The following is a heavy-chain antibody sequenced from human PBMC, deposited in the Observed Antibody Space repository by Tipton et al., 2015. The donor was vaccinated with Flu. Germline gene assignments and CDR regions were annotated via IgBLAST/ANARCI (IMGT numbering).Heavy chain of an antibody. J-gene: IGHJ4*02. CDR2: IYYSGST. D-gene: IGHD3-10*01. V-gene: IGHV4-39*07. Sequence: TLSLTCAVSGGSVTRSSYYWGWIRQPPGKGLEWIGSIYYSGSTYYNPSLKSRVSISVDTSKNQFSLKLTSMTAADTAVYYCARGTPLWFGDLVYWGQGTLVSVSS. CDR1: GGSVTRSSYY. CDR3: ARGTPLWFGDLVY.